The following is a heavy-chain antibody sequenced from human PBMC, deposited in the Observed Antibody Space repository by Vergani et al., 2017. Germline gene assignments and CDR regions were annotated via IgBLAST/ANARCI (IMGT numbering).Heavy chain of an antibody. CDR1: GGSFSGYY. CDR3: ARGGYCSSTSCYTGGDFDY. CDR2: INHSGST. Sequence: QVQLQQWGAGLLKPSETLSLTCAVYGGSFSGYYWSWIRQPPGKGLEWIGEINHSGSTNYNPSLKSRVTISVDTSKNQFSLKLSSVTAADTVVYYCARGGYCSSTSCYTGGDFDYWGQGTLVTVSS. V-gene: IGHV4-34*01. J-gene: IGHJ4*02. D-gene: IGHD2-2*02.